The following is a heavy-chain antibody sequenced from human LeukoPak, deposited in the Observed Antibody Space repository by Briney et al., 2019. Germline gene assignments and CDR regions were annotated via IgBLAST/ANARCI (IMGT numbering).Heavy chain of an antibody. CDR3: AKWGDYDVLTGYYVSDY. V-gene: IGHV3-23*01. CDR2: ITGGGSGI. J-gene: IGHJ4*02. Sequence: AGGSLRLSCAASGFTFSNYAMSWVRQAPGKGLEWVSAITGGGSGIYYADSMKSRFTISRDNSKNTLYLQINSLRAEATAVYYCAKWGDYDVLTGYYVSDYWGQGPLVTVSS. CDR1: GFTFSNYA. D-gene: IGHD3-9*01.